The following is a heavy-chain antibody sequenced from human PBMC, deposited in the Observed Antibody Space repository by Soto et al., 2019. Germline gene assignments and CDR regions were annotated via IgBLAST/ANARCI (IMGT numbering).Heavy chain of an antibody. V-gene: IGHV3-30*18. CDR1: GFTFSSYG. CDR3: AKDDGSSHDY. CDR2: ISYDGSNK. Sequence: ESGGGVVQPGRSLRLSCAASGFTFSSYGMHWVRQAPGKGLEWVAVISYDGSNKYYADSVKGRFTISRDNSKNTLYLQMNSLRAEDTAVYYCAKDDGSSHDYWGQGTLVTVSS. D-gene: IGHD1-26*01. J-gene: IGHJ4*02.